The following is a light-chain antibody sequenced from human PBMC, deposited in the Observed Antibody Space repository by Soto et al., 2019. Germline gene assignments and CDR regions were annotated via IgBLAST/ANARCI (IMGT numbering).Light chain of an antibody. J-gene: IGLJ2*01. V-gene: IGLV1-36*01. CDR3: AARDDSLNGVV. Sequence: QSVLTQPPSVSETPGQRVTISCSGSRSNIGDNPVNWYQHLPGKAPKLLIYYDDLMPSGVSARFSGSKSGTSASLAISGRQPEDEADYYCAARDDSLNGVVFGGGTKVTVL. CDR2: YDD. CDR1: RSNIGDNP.